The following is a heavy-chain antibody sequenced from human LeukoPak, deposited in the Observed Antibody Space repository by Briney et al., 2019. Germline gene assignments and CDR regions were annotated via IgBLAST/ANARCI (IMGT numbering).Heavy chain of an antibody. J-gene: IGHJ4*02. D-gene: IGHD6-19*01. CDR1: GFTFSSYG. CDR2: ISYDGSNK. CDR3: AKLSSSGWYLGYFDY. V-gene: IGHV3-30*18. Sequence: PGGSLRLSCAASGFTFSSYGMPWVRQAPGKGLEWVAVISYDGSNKYYADSVKGRFTISRDNSKNTLYLQMNSLRAEDTAVYYCAKLSSSGWYLGYFDYWGQGTLVTVSS.